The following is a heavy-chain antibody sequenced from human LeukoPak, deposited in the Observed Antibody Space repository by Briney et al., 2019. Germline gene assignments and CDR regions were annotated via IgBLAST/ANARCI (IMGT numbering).Heavy chain of an antibody. CDR2: IKPDGSEN. D-gene: IGHD2/OR15-2a*01. Sequence: GGSLRLSCAASGFTFNDYWMTWVPQAPGKGLEGVANIKPDGSENYYVDSVKGRFTISRDNAKKSLYLQMNSLTAEDTAVYYCARFRRHTEYDEAHGDQWGEGTL. V-gene: IGHV3-7*03. CDR3: ARFRRHTEYDEAHGDQ. CDR1: GFTFNDYW. J-gene: IGHJ4*02.